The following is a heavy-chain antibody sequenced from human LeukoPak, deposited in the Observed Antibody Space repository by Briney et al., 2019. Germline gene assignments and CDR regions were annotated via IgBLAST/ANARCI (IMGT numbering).Heavy chain of an antibody. Sequence: DPTKISRQDRRNSVKSYSINLVRQMPSKDLEWMGRIDPSDSYTNYSPSFQGHVTISADKSISTAYLQWSSLKASDTAMYYCARSSRFGELLPGYWGQGSLVNVSS. CDR1: RNSVKSYS. V-gene: IGHV5-10-1*01. J-gene: IGHJ4*02. CDR2: IDPSDSYT. CDR3: ARSSRFGELLPGY. D-gene: IGHD3-10*01.